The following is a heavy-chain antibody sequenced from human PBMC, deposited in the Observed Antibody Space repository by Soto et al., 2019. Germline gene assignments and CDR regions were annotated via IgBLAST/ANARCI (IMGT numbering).Heavy chain of an antibody. J-gene: IGHJ4*02. D-gene: IGHD6-13*01. CDR1: GFTFSSYA. Sequence: QVQLVESGGGVVQPGRSLRLSCAASGFTFSSYAMHWVRQAPGKGLEWVAVISYDGSNKYYADSVKGRFTISRDNSKTTLYLQMNSLRAEDTAVYYCAKEFSKYSSSLGYWGQGTLVTVSS. CDR3: AKEFSKYSSSLGY. CDR2: ISYDGSNK. V-gene: IGHV3-30-3*02.